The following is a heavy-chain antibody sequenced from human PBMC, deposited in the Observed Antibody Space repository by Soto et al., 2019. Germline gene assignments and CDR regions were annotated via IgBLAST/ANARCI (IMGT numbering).Heavy chain of an antibody. V-gene: IGHV3-23*01. CDR3: VKEYRTNFNVRGSDY. J-gene: IGHJ4*02. CDR2: ISPTGGRT. D-gene: IGHD3-10*02. CDR1: PFSFSNYA. Sequence: GRSLRRPXVPSPFSFSNYATIRVRQAAAKGLEWVSAISPTGGRTYYAGSVKGRLTISRDNSQNTLYLQMNSLRGDDAAVYYCVKEYRTNFNVRGSDYWGQGTLVTVSS.